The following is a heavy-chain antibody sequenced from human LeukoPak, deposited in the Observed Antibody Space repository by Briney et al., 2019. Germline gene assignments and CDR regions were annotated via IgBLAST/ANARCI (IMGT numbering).Heavy chain of an antibody. V-gene: IGHV3-30*02. Sequence: GGSLRLSCAASGFTFSSYGMHWVRQAPGKGLEWVAFIRYDGSNKYYADSVKGRFTISRDNSKDTLYLQMNSLRAEDTAVYYCAKDLRGYSYGSDAFDIWGQGTMVTVSS. J-gene: IGHJ3*02. D-gene: IGHD5-18*01. CDR3: AKDLRGYSYGSDAFDI. CDR1: GFTFSSYG. CDR2: IRYDGSNK.